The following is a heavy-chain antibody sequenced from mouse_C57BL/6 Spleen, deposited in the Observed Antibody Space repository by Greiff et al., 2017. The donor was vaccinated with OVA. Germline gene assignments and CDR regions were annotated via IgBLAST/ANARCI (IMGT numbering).Heavy chain of an antibody. CDR2: INPNNGGT. V-gene: IGHV1-18*01. CDR3: ARVGITTNDYAMDY. Sequence: EVQLQQSGPELVKPGASVKIPCKASGYTFTDYNMDWVKQSHGKSLEWIGDINPNNGGTIYNQKFKGKATLTVDKSSSTAYMELRSLTSEDTAVYYCARVGITTNDYAMDYGGQGTSGTVSS. D-gene: IGHD2-4*01. CDR1: GYTFTDYN. J-gene: IGHJ4*01.